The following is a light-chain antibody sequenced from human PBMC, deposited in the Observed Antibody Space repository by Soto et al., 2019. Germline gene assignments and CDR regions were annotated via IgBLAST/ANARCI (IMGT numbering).Light chain of an antibody. V-gene: IGLV2-14*01. Sequence: QSALTQPASVSGSPGQSITISCVGTSSDVGRYTYVSWYRQYPGKAPKLIIYDVYNRPSGVSNRFSGSKSGNTASLTISGLQAEDEADYYCTSYTSASTPYVFGSGTKLTVL. CDR3: TSYTSASTPYV. J-gene: IGLJ1*01. CDR1: SSDVGRYTY. CDR2: DVY.